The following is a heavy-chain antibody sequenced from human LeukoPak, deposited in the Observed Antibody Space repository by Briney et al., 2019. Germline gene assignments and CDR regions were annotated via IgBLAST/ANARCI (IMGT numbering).Heavy chain of an antibody. Sequence: SETLSLTCTVSGGSISNYYWSWIRQPPGKGLEWIGYIYYSGSTNYNPSLKSRVTISVDTSKNQFSLKLSSVTAADTAVYYCARLKTVAGYYFDYWGQGTLVTVSS. J-gene: IGHJ4*02. D-gene: IGHD6-19*01. CDR1: GGSISNYY. CDR2: IYYSGST. V-gene: IGHV4-59*08. CDR3: ARLKTVAGYYFDY.